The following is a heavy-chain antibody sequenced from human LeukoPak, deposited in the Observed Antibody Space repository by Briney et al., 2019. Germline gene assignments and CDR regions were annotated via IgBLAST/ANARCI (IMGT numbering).Heavy chain of an antibody. D-gene: IGHD1-26*01. CDR2: INPSGGSA. V-gene: IGHV1-46*01. CDR1: GYTFTTHF. J-gene: IGHJ4*02. Sequence: GASAKVSCKASGYTFTTHFIHWVRQAPGQGLQWMGMINPSGGSAIYAQKFQGRATMTSDTSTSTVYMELRSLRSEDTALYFCARERGELHRELDSWGQGTLVTVSS. CDR3: ARERGELHRELDS.